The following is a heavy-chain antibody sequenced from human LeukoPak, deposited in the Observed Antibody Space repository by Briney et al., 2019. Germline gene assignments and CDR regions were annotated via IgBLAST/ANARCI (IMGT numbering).Heavy chain of an antibody. J-gene: IGHJ4*02. Sequence: GGSLRLSCAASGFTFSSYAMHWVRQAPGKGLEWVAFIRNDGSDKHYADSVKGRFTISRDNSKNTLYLQMNSLRAADTAVYYCACSSTTCYAAGDYWGQGTLVTVSS. D-gene: IGHD2-2*01. CDR3: ACSSTTCYAAGDY. CDR2: IRNDGSDK. CDR1: GFTFSSYA. V-gene: IGHV3-30*02.